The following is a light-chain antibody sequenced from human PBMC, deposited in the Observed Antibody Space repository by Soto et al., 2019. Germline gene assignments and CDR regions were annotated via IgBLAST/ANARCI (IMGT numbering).Light chain of an antibody. CDR3: LQHNTYPLS. Sequence: IRMTQSPSSLSASTGDRVTITCRASQGISHYLAWFQQRPGQVPKRLIYGASTLHSGVPSRFSGSGSGTEFTLTISSLQPEDFGTYYCLQHNTYPLSFGGGTKVDIK. J-gene: IGKJ4*01. CDR1: QGISHY. V-gene: IGKV1-17*03. CDR2: GAS.